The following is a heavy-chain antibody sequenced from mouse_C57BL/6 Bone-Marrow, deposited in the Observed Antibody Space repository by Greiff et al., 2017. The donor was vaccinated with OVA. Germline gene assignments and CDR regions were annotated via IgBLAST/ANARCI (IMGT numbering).Heavy chain of an antibody. J-gene: IGHJ2*01. V-gene: IGHV1-80*01. CDR3: ARGTY. Sequence: VMLVESGAELVKPGASVKISCKASGYAFSNYWMNWVKQRPGKGLEWIGQIYPGDGDINYNGKFKGKATLTADKSSSTAYMQFNSLTSEGAAVYFCARGTYSGQGTTLTVSS. CDR2: IYPGDGDI. D-gene: IGHD3-3*01. CDR1: GYAFSNYW.